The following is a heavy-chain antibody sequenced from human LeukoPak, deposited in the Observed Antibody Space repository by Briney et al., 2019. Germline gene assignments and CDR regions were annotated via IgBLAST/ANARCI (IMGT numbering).Heavy chain of an antibody. D-gene: IGHD6-19*01. CDR3: ARDLGEIAVAGTLLGGGWFDP. V-gene: IGHV3-53*01. CDR2: IYSGGST. J-gene: IGHJ5*02. CDR1: GFTVSNNY. Sequence: GGSLRLSCAASGFTVSNNYMSWVRQAPGRGLEWVSVIYSGGSTYYADSVKGRFTISRDNSKNTLYLQMNSLRAEDTAVYYCARDLGEIAVAGTLLGGGWFDPWGQGTLVTVSS.